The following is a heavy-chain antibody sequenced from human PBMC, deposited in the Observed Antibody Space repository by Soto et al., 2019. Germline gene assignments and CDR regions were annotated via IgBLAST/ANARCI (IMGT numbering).Heavy chain of an antibody. Sequence: QITLNESGPTQVKPRQTLTLTCTFSGFSLTTSGVGVGWIRQSPGKAPEWLALIYWDDDKRYSPSLKSRLTITKDTPKNQVVVTMANLDPADTATYYCAHRVLRTVFGLVTTTAIYFDFWGQGTPVAVSS. J-gene: IGHJ4*02. D-gene: IGHD3-3*01. CDR1: GFSLTTSGVG. V-gene: IGHV2-5*02. CDR3: AHRVLRTVFGLVTTTAIYFDF. CDR2: IYWDDDK.